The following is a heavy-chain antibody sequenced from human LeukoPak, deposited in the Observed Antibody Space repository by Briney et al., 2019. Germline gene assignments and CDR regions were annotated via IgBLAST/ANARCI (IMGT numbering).Heavy chain of an antibody. Sequence: GGSLRLSCAASGFTFSSYAMSWVRQSPGKGLEWVSAISGSGGNTHYADSVKGRFTISRDNSKNTLYLQMDSLRADDTAVYYCAKGSGTAEEFWGQGTLVTVSS. CDR2: ISGSGGNT. V-gene: IGHV3-23*01. CDR3: AKGSGTAEEF. CDR1: GFTFSSYA. D-gene: IGHD6-25*01. J-gene: IGHJ4*02.